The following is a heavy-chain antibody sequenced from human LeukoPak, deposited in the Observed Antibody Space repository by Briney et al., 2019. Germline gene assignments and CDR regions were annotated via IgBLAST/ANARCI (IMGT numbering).Heavy chain of an antibody. V-gene: IGHV1-69*04. CDR1: GGTFSSYA. CDR3: ASTDGYNNDYYYGMDV. D-gene: IGHD5-24*01. CDR2: IIPIFGIA. J-gene: IGHJ6*02. Sequence: SVKVSCKASGGTFSSYAISWVRQAPGQGLECMGRIIPIFGIANYAQKFQGRVTITADKSTSTAYMELSSLRSEDTAVYYCASTDGYNNDYYYGMDVWGQGTTVTVSS.